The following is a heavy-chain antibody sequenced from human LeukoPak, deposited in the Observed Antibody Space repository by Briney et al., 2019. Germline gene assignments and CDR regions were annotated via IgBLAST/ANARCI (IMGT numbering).Heavy chain of an antibody. V-gene: IGHV4-59*01. CDR3: ARDRAARTLDF. J-gene: IGHJ4*02. Sequence: SETLSLTCTVSSGSITGYYWAWIRQPPGKGLEWIGYIQYSGTTEYNPSLASRASISVDTAKDQFSLNLRSVTAADPAVYYCARDRAARTLDFWGQGTLVSVSS. CDR2: IQYSGTT. CDR1: SGSITGYY. D-gene: IGHD6-13*01.